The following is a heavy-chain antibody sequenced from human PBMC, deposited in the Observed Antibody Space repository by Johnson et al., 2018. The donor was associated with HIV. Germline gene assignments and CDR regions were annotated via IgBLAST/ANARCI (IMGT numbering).Heavy chain of an antibody. CDR2: ISGSGGRP. CDR3: AKDRDSCYPPTFAAFDI. V-gene: IGHV3-23*04. Sequence: VQLVESGGGLIQPGGSLRLSCAASGFTVSSNYMSWVRQAPGKGLEWVSGISGSGGRPYYADSVKGRFTISRDNSKNTTYLQMNSLRAEDMAVYYCAKDRDSCYPPTFAAFDIWGQGTMVTVSA. J-gene: IGHJ3*02. CDR1: GFTVSSNY. D-gene: IGHD2-2*01.